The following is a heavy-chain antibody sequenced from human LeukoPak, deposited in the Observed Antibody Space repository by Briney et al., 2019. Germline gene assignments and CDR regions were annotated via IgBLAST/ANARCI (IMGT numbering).Heavy chain of an antibody. J-gene: IGHJ2*01. Sequence: PSETLSLTCAVYGGSFSGYYWSWIRQPPGEGLEWIGEINHSGSTNYNPSLKSRVTISVDTSKNQFSLKLSSVTAADTAVYYCAREARYYDSSGYNWYFDLWGRGTLVTVSS. CDR1: GGSFSGYY. CDR2: INHSGST. V-gene: IGHV4-34*01. D-gene: IGHD3-22*01. CDR3: AREARYYDSSGYNWYFDL.